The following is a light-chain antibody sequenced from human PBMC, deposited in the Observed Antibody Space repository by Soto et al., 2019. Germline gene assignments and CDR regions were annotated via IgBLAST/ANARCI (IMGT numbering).Light chain of an antibody. Sequence: DIVMTQSPDSLAVSLGERATINCKSSQSVLYSSNNKNHLAWYQQKPGQPPKVVIYWASTRESGVPDRFSGSGSGTDFTLTISRLEPEDFAVYYCQQYGSSPSITFGQGTRLEIK. J-gene: IGKJ5*01. CDR1: QSVLYSSNNKNH. CDR3: QQYGSSPSIT. V-gene: IGKV4-1*01. CDR2: WAS.